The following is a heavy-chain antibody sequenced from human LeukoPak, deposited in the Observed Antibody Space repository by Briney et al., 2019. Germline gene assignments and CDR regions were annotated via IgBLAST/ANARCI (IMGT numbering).Heavy chain of an antibody. V-gene: IGHV4-59*01. D-gene: IGHD3-22*01. CDR3: ARMTYYYDSSGYYRAPYFDY. CDR1: GGSISSYY. Sequence: SETLSLTCTVSGGSISSYYWSWIRQPPGKGLEWIGYIYYSGSTNYNPSLKNRVTISVDTSKNQFSLKLSSVTAADTAVYYCARMTYYYDSSGYYRAPYFDYWGQGTLVTVSS. CDR2: IYYSGST. J-gene: IGHJ4*02.